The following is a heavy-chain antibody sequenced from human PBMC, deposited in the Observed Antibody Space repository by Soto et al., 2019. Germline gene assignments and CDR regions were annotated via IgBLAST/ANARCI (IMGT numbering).Heavy chain of an antibody. CDR1: SFSIVSECYY. J-gene: IGHJ4*02. D-gene: IGHD3-22*01. CDR3: ARARYYSDSTGYPLFDY. Sequence: SDTLSLTCTFSSFSIVSECYYWNWIRQHPGAGLEWIANIYNRGSTYYNPSLKSRVTISLDTSKKQFSLKLSSVTAADTAVYYCARARYYSDSTGYPLFDYWGQGTLVTVS. V-gene: IGHV4-31*03. CDR2: IYNRGST.